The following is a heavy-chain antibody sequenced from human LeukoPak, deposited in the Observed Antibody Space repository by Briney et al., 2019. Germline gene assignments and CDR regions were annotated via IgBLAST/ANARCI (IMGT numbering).Heavy chain of an antibody. CDR1: GFTFSSYW. J-gene: IGHJ6*04. Sequence: GGSLRLSCAASGFTFSSYWMSWVRQAPGKGLEWVANINRDGREKYYVDSVKGRFTISRDNAKNSLYLQMNSLRAEDTAVYYCASAERGYFVMDVWGKGTTVTVSS. CDR3: ASAERGYFVMDV. D-gene: IGHD3-9*01. CDR2: INRDGREK. V-gene: IGHV3-7*01.